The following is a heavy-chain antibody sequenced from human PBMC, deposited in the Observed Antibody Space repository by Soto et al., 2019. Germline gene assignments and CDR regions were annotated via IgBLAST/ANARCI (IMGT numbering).Heavy chain of an antibody. Sequence: ASVKVSCKASGYTFTGYYMHWLRQAPGQGLEWMGWINPNSGGTNYAQKFQGWVTMTRDTSISTAYMELSRLRSDDTAVYYCARSYCSGGSCYEDYYYGMDVWGQGTTVTVSS. CDR3: ARSYCSGGSCYEDYYYGMDV. D-gene: IGHD2-15*01. CDR1: GYTFTGYY. V-gene: IGHV1-2*04. J-gene: IGHJ6*02. CDR2: INPNSGGT.